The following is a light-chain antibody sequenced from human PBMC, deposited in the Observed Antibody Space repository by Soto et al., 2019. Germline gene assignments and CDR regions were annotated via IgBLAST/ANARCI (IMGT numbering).Light chain of an antibody. CDR2: GTS. V-gene: IGKV3-20*01. CDR3: HQYGGSPTWT. J-gene: IGKJ1*01. Sequence: EIVLTQSPGTLSLSPGERATLSCRASQTVSSSYVAWYQQKPGQAPRLLMYGTSTRATGIPDRFSGSGSGTDVSLTIRRLEPEDFAVYYCHQYGGSPTWTFGQGTKGENK. CDR1: QTVSSSY.